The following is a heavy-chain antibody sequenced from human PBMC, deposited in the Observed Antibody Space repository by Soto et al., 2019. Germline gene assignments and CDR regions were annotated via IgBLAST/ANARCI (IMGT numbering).Heavy chain of an antibody. J-gene: IGHJ4*02. CDR2: IYHNGRT. CDR3: VCLSFCTCTYDCGIDY. CDR1: GYSISSGYY. Sequence: SETLSLTCAVSGYSISSGYYWGWIRQPPGQGPEWIGTIYHNGRTYYNPSLNSRVTMSVDTSKNKFYLRLSYVTAADTGGYYYVCLSFCTCTYDCGIDYWGQGTLVTVSS. V-gene: IGHV4-38-2*01. D-gene: IGHD2-8*01.